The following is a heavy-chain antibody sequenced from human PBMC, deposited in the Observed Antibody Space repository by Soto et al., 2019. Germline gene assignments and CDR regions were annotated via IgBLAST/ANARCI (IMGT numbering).Heavy chain of an antibody. D-gene: IGHD5-12*01. CDR2: IYYSGST. Sequence: PSETLSLTCTVSGGSISSGGYYWSWIRQHPGKGLEWIGYIYYSGSTYYNPSLKSRVTISVDTSKNQFSLKLSSVTAADTAVYYCARAGYSGYDLTFDYWGQGTLVTVSS. V-gene: IGHV4-31*03. J-gene: IGHJ4*02. CDR3: ARAGYSGYDLTFDY. CDR1: GGSISSGGYY.